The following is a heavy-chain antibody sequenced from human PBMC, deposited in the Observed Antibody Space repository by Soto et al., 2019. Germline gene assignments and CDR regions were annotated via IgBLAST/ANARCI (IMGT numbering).Heavy chain of an antibody. D-gene: IGHD3-22*01. V-gene: IGHV3-74*01. CDR1: GFTFSSYW. CDR2: INSDGSST. CDR3: ARQEIVVIAFDI. J-gene: IGHJ3*02. Sequence: EVQLVESGGGLVQPGGSLRLSCAASGFTFSSYWMHWVRQAPGKGLVWVSRINSDGSSTSYADSVKGRFTISRGNAKNTLYLQMNSLRAEDTAVYYCARQEIVVIAFDIWGQGTMVTVSS.